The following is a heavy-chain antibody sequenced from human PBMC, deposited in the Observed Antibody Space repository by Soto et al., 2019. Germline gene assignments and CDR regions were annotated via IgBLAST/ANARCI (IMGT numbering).Heavy chain of an antibody. J-gene: IGHJ3*02. CDR3: ARGRVGVGSNPQFDI. V-gene: IGHV3-21*01. Sequence: GGSLRLYCAASGFTFSSYSMNWVRQAPGKGLEWVSSISSSSSYIYYADSVKGRFTISRDNAKNSLYLQMNSLRAEDTAVYYCARGRVGVGSNPQFDILVQVTMVTVSS. D-gene: IGHD1-26*01. CDR2: ISSSSSYI. CDR1: GFTFSSYS.